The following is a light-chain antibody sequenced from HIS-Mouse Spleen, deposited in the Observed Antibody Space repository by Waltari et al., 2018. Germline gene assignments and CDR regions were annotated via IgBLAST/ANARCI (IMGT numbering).Light chain of an antibody. J-gene: IGKJ2*01. Sequence: DIVMTQSPDSLAVSLGERATINCKSSQSVLYSSNNKNYLAWYQQKPGQPPKLLIYWASTRESGVPDRFSGSGSGTDFTLTISSLHAEDVAVYYCQQYYSTPYTFGQGTNLEIK. CDR2: WAS. V-gene: IGKV4-1*01. CDR1: QSVLYSSNNKNY. CDR3: QQYYSTPYT.